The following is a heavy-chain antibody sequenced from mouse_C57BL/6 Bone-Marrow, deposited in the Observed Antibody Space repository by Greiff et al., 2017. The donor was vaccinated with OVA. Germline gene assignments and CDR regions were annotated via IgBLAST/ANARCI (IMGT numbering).Heavy chain of an antibody. CDR1: GYTFTSYW. CDR2: IDPNSGGT. J-gene: IGHJ1*03. D-gene: IGHD2-1*01. CDR3: ARQENYGNYGWYFDV. Sequence: QVQLQQPGAELVKPGASVKLSCKASGYTFTSYWMHWVKQRPGRGLEWIGRIDPNSGGTKYNEKFKSKATLTAEKSSSTAYMQLSSLTSEDSAVYFCARQENYGNYGWYFDVWGTGTTVTVSS. V-gene: IGHV1-62-3*01.